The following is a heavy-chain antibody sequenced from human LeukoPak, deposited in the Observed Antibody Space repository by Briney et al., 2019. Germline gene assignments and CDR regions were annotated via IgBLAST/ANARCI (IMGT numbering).Heavy chain of an antibody. D-gene: IGHD3-16*01. V-gene: IGHV3-53*01. CDR3: ARGVGYDYVWGSAENYFDY. Sequence: GGSLRLSCAASGFTVSSNYMSWVRQAPGKGLEWVSVIYSGGSTYYADSVKGRFTISRDNSKNTLYLQMNSLRAEDTAVYYCARGVGYDYVWGSAENYFDYWGQGTLVTVSS. CDR1: GFTVSSNY. CDR2: IYSGGST. J-gene: IGHJ4*02.